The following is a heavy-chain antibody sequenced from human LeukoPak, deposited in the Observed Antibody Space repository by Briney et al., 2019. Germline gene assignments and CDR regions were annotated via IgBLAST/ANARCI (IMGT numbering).Heavy chain of an antibody. CDR1: GYTLTELS. D-gene: IGHD1-26*01. CDR2: FDPEDGET. Sequence: ASVKVSCKVSGYTLTELSMHWVRQAPGKGLEWMGGFDPEDGETIYAQKFQGRVTMTEDTSTDTAYMELSSLRSEDTAVYYCATGVIFPYSGSYHGWFDPWGQGTQVTVSS. J-gene: IGHJ5*02. CDR3: ATGVIFPYSGSYHGWFDP. V-gene: IGHV1-24*01.